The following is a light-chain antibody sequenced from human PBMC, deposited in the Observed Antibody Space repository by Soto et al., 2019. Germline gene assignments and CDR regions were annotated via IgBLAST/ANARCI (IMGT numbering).Light chain of an antibody. V-gene: IGLV3-21*04. J-gene: IGLJ2*01. Sequence: SSELTQPPSVSVAPGKTARITCGGNNIGSKGVHWYQQKSGQAPVLVIYYNTDRPSGIPERFSGSNSGNTATLTISRVEAGDEADYYCQVWDSSNDHVIFGGGTKLTVL. CDR1: NIGSKG. CDR2: YNT. CDR3: QVWDSSNDHVI.